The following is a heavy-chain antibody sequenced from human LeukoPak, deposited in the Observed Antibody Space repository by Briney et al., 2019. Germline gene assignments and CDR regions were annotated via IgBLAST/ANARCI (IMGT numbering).Heavy chain of an antibody. CDR2: ISGSGGSA. V-gene: IGHV3-23*01. J-gene: IGHJ4*02. D-gene: IGHD3-22*01. Sequence: GGSLRLSCAASGFTFSSYAMSWVRQAPGKGLEWVSAISGSGGSAYYADSVKGRFTISRDNSKNTLYLQMNSLRAEDTAVYYCAKTTHDSSGYYYFGYWGQGTLVTVSS. CDR3: AKTTHDSSGYYYFGY. CDR1: GFTFSSYA.